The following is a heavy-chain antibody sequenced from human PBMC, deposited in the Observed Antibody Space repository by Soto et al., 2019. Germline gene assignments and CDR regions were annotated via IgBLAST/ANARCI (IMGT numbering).Heavy chain of an antibody. J-gene: IGHJ3*01. CDR2: ISDSGNRT. V-gene: IGHV3-23*01. CDR1: GFTLSMSA. Sequence: GGSLRLSCASSGFTLSMSAVNWVRQAPGKGLEWVSYISDSGNRTYYADSVKGRFTISRDRSKNTVSLQMDSLRAEDTAVYYCAKDRGIIVKAGDAFDVWGQGTKVTVSS. CDR3: AKDRGIIVKAGDAFDV. D-gene: IGHD3-16*02.